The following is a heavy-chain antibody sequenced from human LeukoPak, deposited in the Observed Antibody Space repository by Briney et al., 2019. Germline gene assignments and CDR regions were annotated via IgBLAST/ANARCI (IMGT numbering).Heavy chain of an antibody. CDR3: ARGGVPEYYYDSSAYFDY. Sequence: GGSLRLSCAASGFTFSSYEMNWVRQAPGKGLEWVSYISSSGSTIYYADSVEGRFTISRDNAKNSLYLQMSSLRAEGTAVYYCARGGVPEYYYDSSAYFDYWGQGTLVTVSS. CDR1: GFTFSSYE. D-gene: IGHD3-22*01. CDR2: ISSSGSTI. V-gene: IGHV3-48*03. J-gene: IGHJ4*02.